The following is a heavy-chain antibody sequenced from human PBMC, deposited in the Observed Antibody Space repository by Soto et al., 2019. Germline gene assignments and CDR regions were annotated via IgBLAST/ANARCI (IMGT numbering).Heavy chain of an antibody. CDR3: AREARGVISGMDV. CDR2: ISHSGST. D-gene: IGHD3-10*01. Sequence: ALSLTGTVSGGSISDDYWSWIRQPPGKGLEWIGHISHSGSTNYNPSLESRVTISVDTSKRQFSLKLSSVTAADTAVYYCAREARGVISGMDVWGQGTTVTVSS. J-gene: IGHJ6*02. V-gene: IGHV4-59*01. CDR1: GGSISDDY.